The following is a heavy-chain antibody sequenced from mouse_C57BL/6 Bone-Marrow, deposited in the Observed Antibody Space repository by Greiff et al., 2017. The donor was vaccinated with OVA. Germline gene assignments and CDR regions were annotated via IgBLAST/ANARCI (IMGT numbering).Heavy chain of an antibody. CDR1: GYAFSSSW. Sequence: QVQLQQSGPELVKPGASVKISCKASGYAFSSSWMNWVKQRPGKGLEWIGRIYPGDGDTNYNGKFKGKATLTADKSSSTAYMQLSSLTSEDSAVYFCARRHDGYLYYFDYWGQGTTLTVSS. D-gene: IGHD2-3*01. J-gene: IGHJ2*01. CDR3: ARRHDGYLYYFDY. CDR2: IYPGDGDT. V-gene: IGHV1-82*01.